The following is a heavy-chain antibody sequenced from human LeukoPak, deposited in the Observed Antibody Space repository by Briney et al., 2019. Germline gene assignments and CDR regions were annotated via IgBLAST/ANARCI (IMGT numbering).Heavy chain of an antibody. V-gene: IGHV3-23*01. CDR3: ARDRSSSWYSLFYMDV. Sequence: GGSLRLSCAASGFTFSSYAMTWVRQGPGKGLEWVSAISGGSTHYADSVKGRFTISRDNSKNTLYLQMNSLRAEDTAVYYCARDRSSSWYSLFYMDVWGKGTTVTVSS. J-gene: IGHJ6*03. CDR1: GFTFSSYA. D-gene: IGHD6-13*01. CDR2: ISGGST.